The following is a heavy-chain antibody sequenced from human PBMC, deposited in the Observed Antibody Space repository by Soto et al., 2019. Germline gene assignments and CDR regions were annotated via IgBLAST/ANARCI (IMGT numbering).Heavy chain of an antibody. CDR3: VARRRGWQDNY. V-gene: IGHV3-74*01. CDR1: TLTFNIYW. CDR2: IIGDGSDI. Sequence: EVQLVESGGGSVQPGGSLRLSCTASTLTFNIYWMHWVRQVPGKGLVWVSRIIGDGSDIQYADSVKGRFTVSRDNAKNTVYLQMNSLRAEDTAVYYCVARRRGWQDNYWGQGILVTVAP. J-gene: IGHJ4*02. D-gene: IGHD6-19*01.